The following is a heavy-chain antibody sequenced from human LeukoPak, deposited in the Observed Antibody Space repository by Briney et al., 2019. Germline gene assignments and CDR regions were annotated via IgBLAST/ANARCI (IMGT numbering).Heavy chain of an antibody. CDR2: IYYSGST. D-gene: IGHD3-10*01. CDR3: ARDSGTTGEVKFDP. J-gene: IGHJ5*02. CDR1: GGSISSYY. V-gene: IGHV4-59*12. Sequence: PSETLSLTCTVSGGSISSYYWSWIRQPPGKGLEWIGYIYYSGSTYYNPSLKSRVTISVHTSKNQFSLKLSSVTAADTAVYYCARDSGTTGEVKFDPWGQGTLVTVSS.